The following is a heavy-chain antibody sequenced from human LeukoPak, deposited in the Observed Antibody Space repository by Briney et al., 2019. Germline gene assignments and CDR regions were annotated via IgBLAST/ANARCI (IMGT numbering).Heavy chain of an antibody. CDR1: GYSFATFW. V-gene: IGHV5-51*01. Sequence: GESLKLSCKGSGYSFATFWIGWVRQMPGKGLEWMGIIYPGDSETRYSPSFQGQVTFSADKSITTAYLQWSSLKASDSAMYYCASITAVAHAFDIWGQGTMVTVSS. D-gene: IGHD4-23*01. J-gene: IGHJ3*02. CDR3: ASITAVAHAFDI. CDR2: IYPGDSET.